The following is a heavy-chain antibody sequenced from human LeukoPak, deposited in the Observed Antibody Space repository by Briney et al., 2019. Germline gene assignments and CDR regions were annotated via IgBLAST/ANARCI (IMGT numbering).Heavy chain of an antibody. CDR1: GFTFSSNA. CDR3: ARVRAGYCTSTSCYTGMDV. Sequence: GGSLRLSCAASGFTFSSNAMHWVRQAPGRGLEWVASISSDGSSKYYADSVKGRFTISRDNSKFTLYMQMNSLRAEDTAVYYCARVRAGYCTSTSCYTGMDVWGQGTTVTVSS. V-gene: IGHV3-30*03. CDR2: ISSDGSSK. J-gene: IGHJ6*02. D-gene: IGHD2-2*01.